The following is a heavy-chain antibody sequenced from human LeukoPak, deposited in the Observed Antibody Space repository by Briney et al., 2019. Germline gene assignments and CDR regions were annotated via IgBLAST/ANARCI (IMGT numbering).Heavy chain of an antibody. J-gene: IGHJ1*01. V-gene: IGHV3-7*01. Sequence: GGSLRLSCAASGFTFSGYWMRWVRQAPGKGLEWVANINQDGSEKYYVDSVKGRFTISRDNAKNSLFLQMGSLRVEDTAVYYCARESTAGYNSSWYGFRNWGQGTLVSVSS. CDR1: GFTFSGYW. CDR3: ARESTAGYNSSWYGFRN. CDR2: INQDGSEK. D-gene: IGHD6-13*01.